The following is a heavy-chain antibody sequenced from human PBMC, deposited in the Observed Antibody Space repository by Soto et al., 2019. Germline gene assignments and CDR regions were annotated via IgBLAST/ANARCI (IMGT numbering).Heavy chain of an antibody. V-gene: IGHV4-34*01. CDR1: GGSFSGYC. CDR2: INHSGST. CDR3: ARGTGSLGMDV. Sequence: TSETFNLTCTVKGGSFSGYCWSRIRKNPGKGLEWIGEINHSGSTNYNPYLKSRVTISVDTAKNQFALKLSSVTAADTAVYYCARGTGSLGMDVWGHGTTVT. D-gene: IGHD3-16*01. J-gene: IGHJ6*02.